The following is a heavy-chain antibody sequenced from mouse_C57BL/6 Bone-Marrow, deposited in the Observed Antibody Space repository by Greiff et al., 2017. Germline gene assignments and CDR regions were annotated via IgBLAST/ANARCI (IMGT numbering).Heavy chain of an antibody. D-gene: IGHD2-2*01. Sequence: EVQVVESGGDLVKPGGSLKLSCAASGFTFSSYGMSWVRQTPDKRLEWVATISSGGSYTYYPDSVKGRFTISRDNAKNTLYLQMSSLKSEDTAMYYCARHLLWLRRGFAYWGQGTLVTVSA. CDR3: ARHLLWLRRGFAY. CDR2: ISSGGSYT. V-gene: IGHV5-6*01. J-gene: IGHJ3*01. CDR1: GFTFSSYG.